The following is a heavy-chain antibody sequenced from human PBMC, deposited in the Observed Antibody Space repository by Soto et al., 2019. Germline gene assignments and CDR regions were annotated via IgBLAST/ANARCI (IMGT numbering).Heavy chain of an antibody. D-gene: IGHD3-16*02. J-gene: IGHJ4*02. V-gene: IGHV4-34*01. Sequence: PSETLSLTCAVYGGSFSGYYWSWIRQPPGKGLEWIGEINHSGSTNYNPSLKSRVTISVDTSKNQFSLKLSSVTAADTAVYYCARGQPPRDYIWGSYRYTEVPFDYWGQGTLVTSPQ. CDR2: INHSGST. CDR3: ARGQPPRDYIWGSYRYTEVPFDY. CDR1: GGSFSGYY.